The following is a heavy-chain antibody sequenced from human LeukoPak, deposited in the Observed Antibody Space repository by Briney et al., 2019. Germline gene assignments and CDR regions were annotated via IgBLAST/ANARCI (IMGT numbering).Heavy chain of an antibody. J-gene: IGHJ4*02. CDR2: ISYDGSNK. V-gene: IGHV3-30-3*01. Sequence: GGSLRLSCAASGFTFSSYAMHWVRQAPGKGLEWVAVISYDGSNKYYADSVKGRFTISRDNSKNTLYLQMNSLRAEDTAVYYCAKWGGVYYFDYWGQRTLVTFSS. D-gene: IGHD3-16*01. CDR3: AKWGGVYYFDY. CDR1: GFTFSSYA.